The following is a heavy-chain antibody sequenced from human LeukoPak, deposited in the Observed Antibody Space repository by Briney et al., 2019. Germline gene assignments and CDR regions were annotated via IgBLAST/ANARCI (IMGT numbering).Heavy chain of an antibody. CDR3: ARPTTGSYDY. J-gene: IGHJ4*02. CDR2: INHSGST. D-gene: IGHD1-26*01. CDR1: GGSFSGYY. V-gene: IGHV4-34*01. Sequence: SETLSLTCAVYGGSFSGYYWSWIRQPPGKGLEWIGEINHSGSTNYNPSLKSRVTISVDTSENQFSLKLSSVTAADTAVYYCARPTTGSYDYWGQGTLVTVSS.